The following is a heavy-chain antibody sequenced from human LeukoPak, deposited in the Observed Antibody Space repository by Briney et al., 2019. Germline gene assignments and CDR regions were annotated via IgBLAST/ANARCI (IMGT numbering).Heavy chain of an antibody. J-gene: IGHJ4*02. D-gene: IGHD6-19*01. CDR1: GFSFGSYD. CDR3: ASLHRGIAVAGTTV. CDR2: ISSTGSTI. V-gene: IGHV3-48*03. Sequence: GGSLRLSCAASGFSFGSYDMNWVRQAPGKGLEWVSYISSTGSTIYYADSVKGRFTISRDNAKNSLYLQMNSLRAEDTAVYYCASLHRGIAVAGTTVWGQGTLVTVSS.